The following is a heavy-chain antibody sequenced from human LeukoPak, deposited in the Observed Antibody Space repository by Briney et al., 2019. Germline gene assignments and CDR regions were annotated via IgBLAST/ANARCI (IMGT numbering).Heavy chain of an antibody. CDR3: AKGYCGGGRCYAYNFDS. J-gene: IGHJ4*02. CDR1: GDSITSSY. CDR2: IYYSGST. D-gene: IGHD2-15*01. V-gene: IGHV4-59*01. Sequence: PSETLSLTCTVSGDSITSSYWGWIRQPPGKGLEWIGYIYYSGSTNYNPSLKSRVTISVDTSKKQFSLKLSSVTAADTAVYYCAKGYCGGGRCYAYNFDSWGQGTLVTVSS.